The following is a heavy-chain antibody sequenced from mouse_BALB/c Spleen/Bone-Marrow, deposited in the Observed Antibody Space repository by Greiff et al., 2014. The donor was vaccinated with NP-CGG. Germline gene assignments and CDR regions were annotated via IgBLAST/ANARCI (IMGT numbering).Heavy chain of an antibody. D-gene: IGHD2-4*01. CDR3: NARGDYDFDYFDY. V-gene: IGHV14-4*02. Sequence: VQLKESGAELVRSGASVKLSRTASGFNIKDYYMHWVKQRPEQGLEWIGWIDPENGDTEYAPKFQSKATMTADTSSNTAYLQLSSLTSEDTAVYYCNARGDYDFDYFDYWGQGTTLTVSS. J-gene: IGHJ2*01. CDR1: GFNIKDYY. CDR2: IDPENGDT.